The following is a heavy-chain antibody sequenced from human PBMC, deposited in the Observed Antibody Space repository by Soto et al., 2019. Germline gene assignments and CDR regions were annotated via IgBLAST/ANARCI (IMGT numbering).Heavy chain of an antibody. D-gene: IGHD1-1*01. CDR1: GTPSLTYP. V-gene: IGHV1-69*06. J-gene: IGHJ4*02. CDR2: SIPKSGTA. Sequence: AVKSPGKIPGTPSLTYPSTWVRRVPGQGLEWLGGSIPKSGTANYAQKFQGRVNFSADTSSTEVYRHQSSLRSEDTAVYYCARGETGNIVPYFDYWGQGSLVTVSS. CDR3: ARGETGNIVPYFDY.